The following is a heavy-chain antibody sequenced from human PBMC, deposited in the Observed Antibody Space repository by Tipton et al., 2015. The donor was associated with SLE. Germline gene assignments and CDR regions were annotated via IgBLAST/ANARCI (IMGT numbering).Heavy chain of an antibody. J-gene: IGHJ4*02. CDR2: IYPGDSAT. CDR3: ARQYSSGYYFDY. V-gene: IGHV5-51*01. CDR1: GSSFASYW. D-gene: IGHD3-22*01. Sequence: QSGAEVKKPGESLKISCKDSGSSFASYWLAWVRQMPGKGLEWMGIIYPGDSATRYSPSFHGQVTISADKSISTAYLQWSSLKASDTAMYYCARQYSSGYYFDYWGQGTLVTVSS.